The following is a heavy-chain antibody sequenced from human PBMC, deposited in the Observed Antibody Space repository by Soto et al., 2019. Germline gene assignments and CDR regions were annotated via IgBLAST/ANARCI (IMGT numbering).Heavy chain of an antibody. V-gene: IGHV3-74*01. CDR3: ATDGSYAQHV. CDR2: INSDGITT. CDR1: GFTFSNTW. D-gene: IGHD2-2*01. Sequence: EVQLVVSGGGLVQPGGSLRLSCAASGFTFSNTWMHWVRQAPGKGLVWVSHINSDGITTTYADSVKGRFTISRDNAKNTVHLQMNSLRAEDTAVYYCATDGSYAQHVWGQGTTVTVSS. J-gene: IGHJ6*02.